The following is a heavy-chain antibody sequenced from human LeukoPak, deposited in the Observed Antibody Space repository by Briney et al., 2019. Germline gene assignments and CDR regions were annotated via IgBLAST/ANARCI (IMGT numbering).Heavy chain of an antibody. V-gene: IGHV5-10-1*01. J-gene: IGHJ6*02. Sequence: GESLKISCKGSGSSFTSYWISWVRQMPGKGLEWMGGIDPGDSYTNYSPSFQGHVTISADKSISTAYLQWSSLKASDTAMYYCAKLNADYYDYYGMDVWGQGTTVTVSS. CDR3: AKLNADYYDYYGMDV. CDR2: IDPGDSYT. CDR1: GSSFTSYW.